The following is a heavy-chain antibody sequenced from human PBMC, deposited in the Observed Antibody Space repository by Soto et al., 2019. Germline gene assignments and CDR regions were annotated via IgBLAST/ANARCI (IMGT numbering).Heavy chain of an antibody. D-gene: IGHD3-10*01. V-gene: IGHV3-30*18. CDR2: ISYDGSNK. J-gene: IGHJ4*02. CDR1: GFTFSSNG. CDR3: AKGRGGWFGELGDY. Sequence: QVQLVESGGGVVQPGRSLRLSCAASGFTFSSNGMHWVRQAPGKGLEWVAVISYDGSNKYYADSVKGRFTISRDNSKNTLYLQMNSLRAEDTAVYYCAKGRGGWFGELGDYWGQGTLVTVSS.